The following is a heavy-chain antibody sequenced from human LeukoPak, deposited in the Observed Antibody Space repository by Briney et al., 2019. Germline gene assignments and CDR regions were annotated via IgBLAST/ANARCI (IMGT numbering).Heavy chain of an antibody. CDR2: MTSPGNYI. J-gene: IGHJ4*02. CDR1: GFRFDIDA. D-gene: IGHD4-17*01. CDR3: AKATGDFGLTIDY. Sequence: GGSLRLSCAASGFRFDIDAMTWVRQAPGKGLEWVSSMTSPGNYILYTDSVKGRFTISRDNFRNTLYLQMNSLRVEDTAIYYCAKATGDFGLTIDYWGRGPLVTVSS. V-gene: IGHV3-23*01.